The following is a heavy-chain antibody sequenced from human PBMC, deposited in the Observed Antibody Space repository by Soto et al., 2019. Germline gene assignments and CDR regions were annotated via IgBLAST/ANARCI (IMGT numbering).Heavy chain of an antibody. CDR2: INPTGGT. D-gene: IGHD1-1*01. CDR3: ARTRATPASRNLDY. V-gene: IGHV4-34*01. Sequence: QVQLQQWGAGLLKPSETLSLPCAVYGGSFSGYYWSWVRQSPGKGLEWIGEINPTGGTNYNPSLKSRVTISVDTSKDQFSLQLSSVTAADTAVYYCARTRATPASRNLDYWGQGTLVTVSS. J-gene: IGHJ4*02. CDR1: GGSFSGYY.